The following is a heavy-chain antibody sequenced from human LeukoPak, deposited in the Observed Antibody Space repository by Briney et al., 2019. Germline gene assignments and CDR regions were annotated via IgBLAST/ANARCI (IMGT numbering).Heavy chain of an antibody. CDR1: GGSFSGYY. J-gene: IGHJ4*02. CDR3: ARGTPPYCSSTSCYLVLDY. Sequence: PSETLSLTCAVYGGSFSGYYWSWIRQPPGKGLEWIGEINHSGSTNYNPSLKSRVTISVDTSKNQFSLKLSPVTAADTAVYYCARGTPPYCSSTSCYLVLDYWGQGTLVTVSS. CDR2: INHSGST. V-gene: IGHV4-34*01. D-gene: IGHD2-2*01.